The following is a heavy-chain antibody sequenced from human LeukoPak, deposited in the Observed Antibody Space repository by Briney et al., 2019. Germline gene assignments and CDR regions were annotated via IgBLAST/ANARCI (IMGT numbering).Heavy chain of an antibody. CDR3: AREGSGSGAGLI. CDR1: GDSISRSTYY. D-gene: IGHD6-19*01. J-gene: IGHJ4*02. Sequence: PSETLSLTCTVSGDSISRSTYYWGWIRQSPGKGLEWIGSVHYSGGSYYNPSLKSRVTISVDTSKNQFSLKLSSVTAADTAVYYCAREGSGSGAGLIWGQGTLVTVSS. V-gene: IGHV4-39*07. CDR2: VHYSGGS.